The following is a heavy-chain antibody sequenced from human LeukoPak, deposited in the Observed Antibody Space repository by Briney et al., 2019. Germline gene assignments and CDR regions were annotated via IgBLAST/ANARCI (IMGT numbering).Heavy chain of an antibody. D-gene: IGHD3-10*01. CDR3: ARGGYYGSRNDFRFDP. J-gene: IGHJ5*02. CDR1: GGSFNGYY. V-gene: IGHV4-34*01. Sequence: SETLSLTCAVYGGSFNGYYWNWIRQPPGKGLEWIGEINHSGSTNYTPSLKSRVTISVDTSKNQFSLKLSSVTAADTAVYYCARGGYYGSRNDFRFDPWGQGTLVTVSS. CDR2: INHSGST.